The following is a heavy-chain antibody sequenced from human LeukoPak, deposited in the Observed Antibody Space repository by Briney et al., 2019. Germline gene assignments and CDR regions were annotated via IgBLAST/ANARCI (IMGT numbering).Heavy chain of an antibody. CDR2: MNPNSGNT. J-gene: IGHJ5*02. CDR3: ARGAGVIWFGESWFDP. D-gene: IGHD3-10*01. CDR1: GYTFTSYD. Sequence: ASVKVSCKASGYTFTSYDINWVRQATGQGLEWIGWMNPNSGNTGYAQKFQGRVTMTRNTSISAAYMELSSLRSEDTAVYYCARGAGVIWFGESWFDPWGQGTLVTVSS. V-gene: IGHV1-8*01.